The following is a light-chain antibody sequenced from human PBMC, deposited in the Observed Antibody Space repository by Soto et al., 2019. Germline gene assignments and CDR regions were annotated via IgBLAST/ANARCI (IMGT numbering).Light chain of an antibody. CDR3: CSYASSTSYV. CDR1: SSDVGGYNF. Sequence: QSALTQPASVSGSPGQSITISCTGTSSDVGGYNFVSWYQQYPGKAPKLMIHDVTSRPSGVSNRFSGSKSGTTASLTISGLQAEDEADYYCCSYASSTSYVFGTGTKLTDL. V-gene: IGLV2-14*01. J-gene: IGLJ1*01. CDR2: DVT.